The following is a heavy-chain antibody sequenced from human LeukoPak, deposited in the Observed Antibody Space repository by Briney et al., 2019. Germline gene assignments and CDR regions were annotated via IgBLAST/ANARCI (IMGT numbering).Heavy chain of an antibody. CDR3: ARDRATVTTDGLDY. D-gene: IGHD4-17*01. CDR1: GYTFTSYG. Sequence: ASVKVSCKASGYTFTSYGISWVRQAPGRGLEWMGWISAYNGNTNYAQKLQGRVTMTTDTSTSTAYMELRSLRSDDTAVYYCARDRATVTTDGLDYWGQGTLVTVSS. J-gene: IGHJ4*02. CDR2: ISAYNGNT. V-gene: IGHV1-18*01.